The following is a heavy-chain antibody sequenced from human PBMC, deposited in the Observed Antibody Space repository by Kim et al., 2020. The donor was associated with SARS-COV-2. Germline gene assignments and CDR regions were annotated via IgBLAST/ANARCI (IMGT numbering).Heavy chain of an antibody. Sequence: ADSGKGRFTISRDNSKNTLYLQMNSLRAEDTAVYYCAKDGGYTAMVIDYWGQGTLVTVSS. V-gene: IGHV3-23*01. D-gene: IGHD5-18*01. CDR3: AKDGGYTAMVIDY. J-gene: IGHJ4*02.